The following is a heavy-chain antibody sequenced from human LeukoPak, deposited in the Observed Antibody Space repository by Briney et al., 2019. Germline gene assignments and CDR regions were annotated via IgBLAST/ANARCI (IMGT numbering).Heavy chain of an antibody. CDR2: IKTETDGGTT. Sequence: MAGGSLRLSCVGSGFIFSNAWMSWVRQAPGKGLEWVGRIKTETDGGTTDYAAPVKGRFTISRDDSKNTLYLQMDSLKAEDTAVYYCTMPQLWLRGALGYWGQGTLVTVTS. J-gene: IGHJ4*02. D-gene: IGHD5-18*01. CDR1: GFIFSNAW. V-gene: IGHV3-15*01. CDR3: TMPQLWLRGALGY.